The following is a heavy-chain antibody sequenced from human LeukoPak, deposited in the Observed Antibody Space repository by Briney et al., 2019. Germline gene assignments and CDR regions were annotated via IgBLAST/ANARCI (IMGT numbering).Heavy chain of an antibody. CDR2: FDPEDGET. V-gene: IGHV1-24*01. J-gene: IGHJ3*02. Sequence: ASLNVSCKVSGYTLTELSMHWVRQAPGKRLKWMGGFDPEDGETIYAQKFQGRVTMTEDTSTDTAYMELSSLRSEDTAVYYCATRANYYDGSGYYSYTFDIWGQGTMVTVSS. CDR1: GYTLTELS. CDR3: ATRANYYDGSGYYSYTFDI. D-gene: IGHD3-22*01.